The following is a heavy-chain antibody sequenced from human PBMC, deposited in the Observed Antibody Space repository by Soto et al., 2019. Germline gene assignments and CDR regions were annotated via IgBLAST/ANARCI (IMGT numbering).Heavy chain of an antibody. J-gene: IGHJ3*02. CDR2: ISGSGGST. CDR1: GFTFSSYA. V-gene: IGHV3-23*01. CDR3: ARDRYYDSRPTRAFDI. D-gene: IGHD3-22*01. Sequence: GGSLRLSCAASGFTFSSYAMSWVRQAPGKGLEWVSAISGSGGSTYYADSVKGRFTISRDNSKNTLYLQMNSLRAEDTAVYYCARDRYYDSRPTRAFDIWGQGTMVTVSS.